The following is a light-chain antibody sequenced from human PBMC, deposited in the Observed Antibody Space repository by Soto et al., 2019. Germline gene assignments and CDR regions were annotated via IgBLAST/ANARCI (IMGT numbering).Light chain of an antibody. V-gene: IGKV3-20*01. J-gene: IGKJ1*01. Sequence: EIVLTQSPGTLALSPGERATLFCRASQTVTNNYVAWYQHKPGQAPRLLIFGASSRATGIPDRFSGSGSGTDFTLTISRLEPEDFAVYYCQQYGGSRTFGQGTKVDI. CDR1: QTVTNNY. CDR3: QQYGGSRT. CDR2: GAS.